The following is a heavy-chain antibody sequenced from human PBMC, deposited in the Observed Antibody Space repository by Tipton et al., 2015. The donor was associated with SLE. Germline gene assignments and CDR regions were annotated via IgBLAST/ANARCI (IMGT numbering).Heavy chain of an antibody. D-gene: IGHD6-13*01. V-gene: IGHV3-9*01. Sequence: SLRLSCATSGFSFNDYGMHWVRQGPGKGLEWVSGISWNSGKKGYADSVKGRFTISRDNAKKSLYLQMNGLTTEDTAVYYCAKDISLRIGAAGTGDFQHWGQGTLVTVSS. J-gene: IGHJ1*01. CDR2: ISWNSGKK. CDR3: AKDISLRIGAAGTGDFQH. CDR1: GFSFNDYG.